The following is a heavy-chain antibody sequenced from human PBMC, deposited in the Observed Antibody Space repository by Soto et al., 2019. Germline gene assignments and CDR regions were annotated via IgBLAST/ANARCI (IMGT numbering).Heavy chain of an antibody. CDR3: ASLTQYGDYERWGAFDI. CDR1: GLTFSSYS. J-gene: IGHJ3*02. CDR2: ISSSSSTI. D-gene: IGHD4-17*01. Sequence: GGSLRLSCAASGLTFSSYSMNWVRQAPGKGLEWVSYISSSSSTIYYADSVKGRFTISRDNAKNSLYLQMNSLRAEDTAVYYCASLTQYGDYERWGAFDIWGQGTMVTVSS. V-gene: IGHV3-48*01.